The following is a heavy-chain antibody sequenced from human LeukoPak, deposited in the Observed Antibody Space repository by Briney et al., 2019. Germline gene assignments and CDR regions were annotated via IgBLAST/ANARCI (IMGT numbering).Heavy chain of an antibody. D-gene: IGHD6-19*01. CDR2: IWYDGSNK. CDR1: GFTFSSYG. Sequence: GRSLRLSCAASGFTFSSYGMHWVRQAPGKGLEWVAVIWYDGSNKYYADSVKGRFTISRDNSKNTLYLQMNSLRAEDTAVYYCAKDLNGSGFGYWGQGTLVTVS. J-gene: IGHJ4*02. CDR3: AKDLNGSGFGY. V-gene: IGHV3-33*06.